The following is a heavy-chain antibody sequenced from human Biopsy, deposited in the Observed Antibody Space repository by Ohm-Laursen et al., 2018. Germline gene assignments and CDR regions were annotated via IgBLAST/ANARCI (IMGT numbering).Heavy chain of an antibody. CDR2: INRRGST. J-gene: IGHJ6*02. CDR1: GGSFSGYY. CDR3: ARAVDYYDPYYYYGLDV. Sequence: TLSLTCAVYGGSFSGYYWSWIRQPPGKGLEWIGEINRRGSTNYNPSLKSRVTISVDTSKNQFSLKLRSVTAADTAVYYCARAVDYYDPYYYYGLDVWGQGTTVTVSS. V-gene: IGHV4-34*01. D-gene: IGHD3-16*01.